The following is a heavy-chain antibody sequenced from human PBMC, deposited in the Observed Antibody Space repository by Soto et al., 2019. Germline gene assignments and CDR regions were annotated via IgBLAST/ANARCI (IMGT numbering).Heavy chain of an antibody. CDR3: ARDYYDSSGYYSGDKYYYYYGMDV. Sequence: GGSLRLSCAASGFTVSSNYMSWVRQAPGKGLEWVSVIYSGGSTYYADSVKGRFTISRDNSKNTLYLQMNSLRAEDTAVYYCARDYYDSSGYYSGDKYYYYYGMDVWGQGTTVTVSS. CDR1: GFTVSSNY. J-gene: IGHJ6*02. V-gene: IGHV3-66*01. CDR2: IYSGGST. D-gene: IGHD3-22*01.